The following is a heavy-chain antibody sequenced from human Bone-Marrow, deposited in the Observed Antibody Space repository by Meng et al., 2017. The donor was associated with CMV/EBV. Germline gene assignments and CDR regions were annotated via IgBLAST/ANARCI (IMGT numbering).Heavy chain of an antibody. Sequence: GESLKISCAASGFTFSNYGMHWVRQAPGKGLEWVAFIRHDGANEYYADSVKGRFTVSRDHSKNALYLQMDSLRPEDTAGYFCGKESDSRGYNYAFDYWGQGTLVTVSS. J-gene: IGHJ4*02. CDR3: GKESDSRGYNYAFDY. CDR1: GFTFSNYG. V-gene: IGHV3-30*02. D-gene: IGHD3-22*01. CDR2: IRHDGANE.